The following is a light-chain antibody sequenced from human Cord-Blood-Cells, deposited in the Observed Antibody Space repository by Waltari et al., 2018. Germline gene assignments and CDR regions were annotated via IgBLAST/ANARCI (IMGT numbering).Light chain of an antibody. Sequence: QSALTQHASVSGSPGQSITISCTGTSSDVGGYNSVSWYQQHPGKATKLMIYDVSKRPSGVSNRFSGSKSGNTASLTISGLQAEDEADYYCSSYTSSSTYVFGTGTKVTVL. CDR1: SSDVGGYNS. CDR3: SSYTSSSTYV. J-gene: IGLJ1*01. CDR2: DVS. V-gene: IGLV2-14*01.